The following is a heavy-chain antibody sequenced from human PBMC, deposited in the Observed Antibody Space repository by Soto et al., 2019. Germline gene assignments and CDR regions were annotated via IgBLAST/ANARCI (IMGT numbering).Heavy chain of an antibody. D-gene: IGHD3-3*01. CDR3: AKDDFWSGSQPVDY. J-gene: IGHJ4*02. CDR1: GFTFSSYA. V-gene: IGHV3-23*01. CDR2: ISGSGGST. Sequence: GGSLRLSCAASGFTFSSYAMSWVRQAPGKGLEWVSAISGSGGSTYYADSVKGRFTISRDNSKNTLYLQMNSLRAEDTAVYYCAKDDFWSGSQPVDYWGQGTMVTVSS.